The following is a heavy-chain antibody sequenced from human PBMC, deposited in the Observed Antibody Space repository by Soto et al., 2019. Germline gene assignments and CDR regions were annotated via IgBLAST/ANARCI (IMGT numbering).Heavy chain of an antibody. CDR1: GGSISSGGYY. V-gene: IGHV4-39*01. Sequence: SETLSLTCTVSGGSISSGGYYWSWIRQPPGKGLEWIGSFYYSGSTYYNPSLKSRLTISVDTSKNQFSLKLSSVTAADTAVYYCARLGIAAAGTQVGGVWGQGTTVTVSS. CDR3: ARLGIAAAGTQVGGV. J-gene: IGHJ6*02. CDR2: FYYSGST. D-gene: IGHD6-13*01.